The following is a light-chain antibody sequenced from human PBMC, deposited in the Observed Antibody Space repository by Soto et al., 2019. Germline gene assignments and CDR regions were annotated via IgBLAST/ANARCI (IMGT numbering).Light chain of an antibody. CDR3: QQYGDLPPT. J-gene: IGKJ1*01. Sequence: EIVLTQSPATLSLSPGERATLSCRASQTVSSSLAWYQQKPGQAPRLLIYEASNRATGIPARFSGSGSGTDFTLTISRLEPEDFVVYHCQQYGDLPPTFGQGTKVDIK. V-gene: IGKV3-11*01. CDR1: QTVSSS. CDR2: EAS.